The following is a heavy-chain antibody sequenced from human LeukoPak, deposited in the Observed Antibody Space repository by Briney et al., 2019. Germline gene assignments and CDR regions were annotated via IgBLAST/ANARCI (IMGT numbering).Heavy chain of an antibody. Sequence: SVKVSCKASGCTFSSYAISWVRQAPGQGLEWMGGIIPIFGTANYAQKFQGRVTITADESTSTAYMELRSLRSDDTAVYYCARAFTMVRGAPFGYWGQGTLVTVSS. J-gene: IGHJ4*02. CDR2: IIPIFGTA. CDR1: GCTFSSYA. V-gene: IGHV1-69*13. CDR3: ARAFTMVRGAPFGY. D-gene: IGHD3-10*01.